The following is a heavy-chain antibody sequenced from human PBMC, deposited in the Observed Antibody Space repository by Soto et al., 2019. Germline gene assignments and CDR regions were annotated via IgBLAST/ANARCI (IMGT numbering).Heavy chain of an antibody. CDR3: ARASLYYDFWSGIAGYDYYYGMDV. CDR1: GYTFTGYY. J-gene: IGHJ6*02. D-gene: IGHD3-3*01. V-gene: IGHV1-2*04. Sequence: ASVKVSCKASGYTFTGYYMHWVRQAPGQGLEWMGWINPNSGGTNYAQKFQGWVTMTRDTSISTAYMELSRLRSDDTAVYYCARASLYYDFWSGIAGYDYYYGMDVWGQGTTVTVPS. CDR2: INPNSGGT.